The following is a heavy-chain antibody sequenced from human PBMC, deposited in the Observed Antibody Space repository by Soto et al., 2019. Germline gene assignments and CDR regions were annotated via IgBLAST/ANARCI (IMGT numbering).Heavy chain of an antibody. V-gene: IGHV4-30-4*01. CDR1: GGSISSGDSY. Sequence: TLSLTCTVSGGSISSGDSYCSWVRQPPGKGLEWIGYIFYSGSTFYNPSLKSRVTITVDTSKNQFSLKLSSVTAADTAVYYCAIEAFGQHDPVDHLDYRAQG. D-gene: IGHD3-10*01. CDR2: IFYSGST. CDR3: AIEAFGQHDPVDHLDY. J-gene: IGHJ4*02.